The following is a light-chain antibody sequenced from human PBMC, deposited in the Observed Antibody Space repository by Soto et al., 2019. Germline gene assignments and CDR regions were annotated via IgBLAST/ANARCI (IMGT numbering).Light chain of an antibody. Sequence: DIQMTQSPSTLSVSVGYRVTITCRASQTISSWLAWYQQKPGKAPKLLIYKASTLKSGVPSRFSGSGSGTEFTLTISSLQPDDFATYYCQHYNSYSEALGQGPKVDIK. CDR1: QTISSW. V-gene: IGKV1-5*03. CDR3: QHYNSYSEA. CDR2: KAS. J-gene: IGKJ1*01.